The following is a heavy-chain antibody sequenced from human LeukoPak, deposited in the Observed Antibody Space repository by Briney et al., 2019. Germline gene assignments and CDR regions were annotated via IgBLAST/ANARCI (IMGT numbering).Heavy chain of an antibody. D-gene: IGHD5-12*01. J-gene: IGHJ4*02. V-gene: IGHV4-59*08. Sequence: PSETLSLTCNVSGGSIRGYYWSWIRQPPGKGLEWIGSIYHSGSTYYNPSLKSRVTISVDTSKNQFSLKLSSVTAADTAVYYCARRKIVATLFDYWGQGTLVTVSS. CDR3: ARRKIVATLFDY. CDR1: GGSIRGYY. CDR2: IYHSGST.